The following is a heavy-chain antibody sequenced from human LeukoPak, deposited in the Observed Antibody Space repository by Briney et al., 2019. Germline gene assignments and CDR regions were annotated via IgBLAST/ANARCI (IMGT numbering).Heavy chain of an antibody. Sequence: GASVKVSCKASGYTFTSYAMHWVRQAPGQRLEWMGWINAGNGNTKYSQEFQGRVTITRDTSASTAYMELSSLRSEDMAVYYCARAPTVTTYFPLHYWGQGTLVTVSS. CDR2: INAGNGNT. CDR3: ARAPTVTTYFPLHY. D-gene: IGHD4-17*01. J-gene: IGHJ4*02. V-gene: IGHV1-3*03. CDR1: GYTFTSYA.